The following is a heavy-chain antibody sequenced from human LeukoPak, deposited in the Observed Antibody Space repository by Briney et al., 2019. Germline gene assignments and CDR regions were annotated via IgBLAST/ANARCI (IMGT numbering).Heavy chain of an antibody. CDR2: ISPNSGGT. D-gene: IGHD1-14*01. V-gene: IGHV1-2*02. CDR1: GYTFTGYH. J-gene: IGHJ4*02. CDR3: ARAGYNRSQYYFDY. Sequence: SEKICCKASGYTFTGYHMHRVPQAPGQGLETMGWISPNSGGTDYAQNFQARVTMTRDTSISTAYMELSGLRSDDTAVYYCARAGYNRSQYYFDYWGQGTLVTVSS.